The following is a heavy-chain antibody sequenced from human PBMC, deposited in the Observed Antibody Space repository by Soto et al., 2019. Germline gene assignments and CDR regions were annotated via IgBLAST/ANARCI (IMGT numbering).Heavy chain of an antibody. CDR2: ISTSGTT. D-gene: IGHD6-19*01. V-gene: IGHV4-4*07. Sequence: SETLSLTCTVSGASISSYFWTWIRQPAGKGLDWIGRISTSGTTNYNPSLKSRVTMSVDTSKNHFSLNLSSVTAADTAVYYCAREAGPDRWFDPWGQGTLVTVSS. J-gene: IGHJ5*02. CDR3: AREAGPDRWFDP. CDR1: GASISSYF.